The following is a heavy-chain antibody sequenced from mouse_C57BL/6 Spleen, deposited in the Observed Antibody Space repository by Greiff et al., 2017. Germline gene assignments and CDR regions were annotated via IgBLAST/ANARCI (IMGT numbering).Heavy chain of an antibody. V-gene: IGHV5-17*01. CDR2: ISRGSSTI. CDR1: GFTFSDYG. CDR3: TRVLTGYFDY. D-gene: IGHD4-1*01. J-gene: IGHJ2*01. Sequence: EVPGVESGGGLVKPGGSLKLSCAASGFTFSDYGMHWVRQAPEKGLEWVAYISRGSSTIYYADTVKGRFTISGVHATNTRFLHMTSLRSEDTAMYYCTRVLTGYFDYWGQGTTLTVSA.